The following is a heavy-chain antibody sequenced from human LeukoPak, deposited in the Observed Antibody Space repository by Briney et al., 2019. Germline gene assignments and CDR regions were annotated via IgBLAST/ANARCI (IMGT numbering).Heavy chain of an antibody. CDR3: TRGSSGRRDN. CDR1: GYTFTSCD. D-gene: IGHD6-19*01. V-gene: IGHV1-8*01. J-gene: IGHJ4*02. CDR2: MNPNSGNT. Sequence: VASVKVSCKASGYTFTSCDINWVRQATGQGLEWMGWMNPNSGNTGYGQSFQGRITMTGDISIGTAYMELSNLTSEDTAIYYCTRGSSGRRDNWGQGTLVTVSA.